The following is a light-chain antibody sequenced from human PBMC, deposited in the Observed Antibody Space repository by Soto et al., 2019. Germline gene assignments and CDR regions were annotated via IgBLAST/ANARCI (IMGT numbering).Light chain of an antibody. CDR3: QQYNNWPPWT. V-gene: IGKV3-15*01. Sequence: ILMTQSPATLSVSPGERATLSCRASQSVSNNLAWYQQKPGQGPRLLIYDASTRATGIPARCSGSGSGTEFSLTISSLQAEDVAVYYCQQYNNWPPWTFGQGTKVEIK. CDR1: QSVSNN. J-gene: IGKJ1*01. CDR2: DAS.